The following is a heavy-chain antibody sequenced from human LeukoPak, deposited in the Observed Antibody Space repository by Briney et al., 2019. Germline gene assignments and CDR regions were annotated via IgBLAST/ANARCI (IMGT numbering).Heavy chain of an antibody. CDR2: INPNSGGT. CDR1: GYSFTGYY. D-gene: IGHD3-22*01. V-gene: IGHV1-2*02. Sequence: GASVKVSCKASGYSFTGYYMHWVRQAPGQGLGWMGWINPNSGGTGYAQKFQGRVTMTRDMSISTAYMELSRLRSDDTAVYYCARDYLLYDTSGYYYLLRYWGQGTLVTVSS. J-gene: IGHJ4*02. CDR3: ARDYLLYDTSGYYYLLRY.